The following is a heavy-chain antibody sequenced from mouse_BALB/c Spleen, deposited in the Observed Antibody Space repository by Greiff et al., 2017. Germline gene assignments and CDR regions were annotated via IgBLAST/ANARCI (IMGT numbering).Heavy chain of an antibody. CDR3: AREGLTDAMDY. CDR2: IYPGDGDT. D-gene: IGHD4-1*01. CDR1: GYTFTSYW. V-gene: IGHV1-87*01. J-gene: IGHJ4*01. Sequence: QVQLQQSGAELARPGASVKLSCKASGYTFTSYWMQWVKQRPGQGLEWIGAIYPGDGDTRYTQKFKGKATLTADKSSSTAYMQLSSLASEDSAVYYCAREGLTDAMDYWGQGTSVTVSS.